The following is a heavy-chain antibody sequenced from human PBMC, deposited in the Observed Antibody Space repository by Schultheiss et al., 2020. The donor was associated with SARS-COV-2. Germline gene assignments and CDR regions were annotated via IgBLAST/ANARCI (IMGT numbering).Heavy chain of an antibody. J-gene: IGHJ6*02. Sequence: SETLSLTCTVSGGSISSGSYYWSWIRQHPGKGLEWIGEIYHSGSTNYNPSPKSRVTISVDKSKNQFSLKLSSVTAADTAVYYCARDPPLYSSSWYPRLERGDYYGMDVWGQGTTVTVSS. CDR1: GGSISSGSYY. V-gene: IGHV4-39*07. D-gene: IGHD6-13*01. CDR3: ARDPPLYSSSWYPRLERGDYYGMDV. CDR2: IYHSGST.